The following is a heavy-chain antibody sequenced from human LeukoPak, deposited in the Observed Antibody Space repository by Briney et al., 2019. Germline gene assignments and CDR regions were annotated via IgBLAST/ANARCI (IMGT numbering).Heavy chain of an antibody. CDR1: GGSLSSYY. Sequence: SETLSLTCTVSGGSLSSYYWSWLRQPPGKGLEWIGYIYYSGSTNYNPSLMSRGTISVDTSKNQFSLKLSSVPAADTAVYYCARGPMDYDFWSGYYTYFDYWGQGPLVTVSS. CDR2: IYYSGST. V-gene: IGHV4-59*01. D-gene: IGHD3-3*01. CDR3: ARGPMDYDFWSGYYTYFDY. J-gene: IGHJ4*02.